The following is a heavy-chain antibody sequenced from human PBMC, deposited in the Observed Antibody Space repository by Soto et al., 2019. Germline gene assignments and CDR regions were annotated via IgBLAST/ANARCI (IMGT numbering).Heavy chain of an antibody. V-gene: IGHV1-3*01. CDR1: GYTFTSYA. D-gene: IGHD3-3*01. Sequence: ASVKVSCKASGYTFTSYAMHWVRQAPGQRLEWMGWINAGNGNTKCSQKFQGRVTITRDTSASTAYMELSSLRSEDTAVYYCAIAHQTYYDFWSGYYGEGYYYGMDVWGQGTTVTVSS. CDR3: AIAHQTYYDFWSGYYGEGYYYGMDV. J-gene: IGHJ6*02. CDR2: INAGNGNT.